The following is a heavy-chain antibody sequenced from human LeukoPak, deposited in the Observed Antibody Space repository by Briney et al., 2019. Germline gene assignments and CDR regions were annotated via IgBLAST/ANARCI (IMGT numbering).Heavy chain of an antibody. Sequence: SETLSLTCTVSGGSISSYYWSWIRQPPGKGLEWIGYIYYSGSTNYNPSLKSRVTISVDTSKNQFSLKLSSVTAADTAVYYCARDTSLRRGVDRGQGTLVTVSS. J-gene: IGHJ4*02. D-gene: IGHD3-10*01. V-gene: IGHV4-59*01. CDR2: IYYSGST. CDR1: GGSISSYY. CDR3: ARDTSLRRGVD.